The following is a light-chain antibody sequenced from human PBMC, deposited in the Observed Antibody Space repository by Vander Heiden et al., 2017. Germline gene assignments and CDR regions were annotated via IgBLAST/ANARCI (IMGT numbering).Light chain of an antibody. CDR1: ALPKQY. CDR2: KDS. Sequence: SYELTQPPSVSVSPGQTARITCSGDALPKQYAYWYQQKPGQAPVMVIYKDSERPSGIPERISGSSSGTTVTLTISGVKAEDEADYYCQSADSSGTVVFGGGTKLTVL. V-gene: IGLV3-25*03. CDR3: QSADSSGTVV. J-gene: IGLJ2*01.